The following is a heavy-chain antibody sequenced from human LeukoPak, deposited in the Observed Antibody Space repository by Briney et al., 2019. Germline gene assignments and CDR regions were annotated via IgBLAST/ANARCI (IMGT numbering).Heavy chain of an antibody. V-gene: IGHV4-59*01. CDR2: IYYSGST. Sequence: SETLSLTCTVSGGSISSYYWSWIRHPPGKGREWLGYIYYSGSTNYNPSLKSRVTISVDTSKNQFSLKLTSVAAAATAVFYCARAQSYDFWSGYSRDYYYGMDVWGQGTTVTVSS. CDR1: GGSISSYY. D-gene: IGHD3-3*01. J-gene: IGHJ6*02. CDR3: ARAQSYDFWSGYSRDYYYGMDV.